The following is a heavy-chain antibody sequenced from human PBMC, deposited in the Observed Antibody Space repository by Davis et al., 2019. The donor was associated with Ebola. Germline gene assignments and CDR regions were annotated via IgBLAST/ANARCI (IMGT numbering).Heavy chain of an antibody. CDR2: ISYDGSNK. CDR1: GFTFRSYG. V-gene: IGHV3-30*18. Sequence: PGGSLRPSCAAPGFTFRSYGMHWVRQAPGKGLEWVEVISYDGSNKYCADSVKGRFTISRDNSKNTLYLQMNRLRAEDTAVYYCANIPEEYSNYRPFDDWGQGTLVTVSS. D-gene: IGHD4-11*01. CDR3: ANIPEEYSNYRPFDD. J-gene: IGHJ4*02.